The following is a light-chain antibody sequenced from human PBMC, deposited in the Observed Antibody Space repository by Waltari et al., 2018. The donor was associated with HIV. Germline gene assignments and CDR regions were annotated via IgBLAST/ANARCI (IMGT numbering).Light chain of an antibody. CDR3: QSYDSSKGDWV. V-gene: IGLV6-57*03. CDR2: EDN. J-gene: IGLJ3*02. CDR1: SGSIASNY. Sequence: NFMLTQPPSVSESPGKTVTISCTRSSGSIASNYVQWYQQRPGSVPTTVIYEDNQRPSGVPDRFSGSIDSSSNSASLTISGLTTEDEADFYCQSYDSSKGDWVFGGGTKLTVL.